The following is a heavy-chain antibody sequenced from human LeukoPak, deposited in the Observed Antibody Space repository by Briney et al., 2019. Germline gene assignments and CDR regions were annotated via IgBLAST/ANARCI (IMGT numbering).Heavy chain of an antibody. CDR1: GGSFSGYY. Sequence: SETLSLTCAVFGGSFSGYYWSWIRQPPGKGLEWIGEINHSGSTIYNPSFKSRVTISVDTSKNQVSLKLSSVTAADTAVYYCAREDIVVVVAATFDYWGQGTLVTVSS. D-gene: IGHD2-15*01. J-gene: IGHJ4*02. CDR3: AREDIVVVVAATFDY. CDR2: INHSGST. V-gene: IGHV4-34*01.